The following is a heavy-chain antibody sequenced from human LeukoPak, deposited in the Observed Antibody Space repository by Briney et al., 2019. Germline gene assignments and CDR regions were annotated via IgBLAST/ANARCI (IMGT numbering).Heavy chain of an antibody. D-gene: IGHD5-12*01. Sequence: PGGSLRLSCAASGFTFSIYWMYWLRQAPGKGLVWVSRIDSDGRTTDYADSLRGRFIISRDNSKNTLYLQMNSLKADDTAIYYCVVASDALDLWGQGTTVTVSS. CDR1: GFTFSIYW. J-gene: IGHJ3*01. CDR2: IDSDGRTT. V-gene: IGHV3-74*01. CDR3: VVASDALDL.